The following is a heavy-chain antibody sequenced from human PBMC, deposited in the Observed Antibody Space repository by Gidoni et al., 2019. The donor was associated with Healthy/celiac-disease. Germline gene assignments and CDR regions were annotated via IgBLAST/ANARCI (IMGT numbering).Heavy chain of an antibody. CDR1: GVTFSDYY. CDR3: ARSLSPVDTAFMYYFDY. D-gene: IGHD5-18*01. CDR2: LSSSGSTI. V-gene: IGHV3-11*01. Sequence: QVQLVESGGGLVKPGGSLRLSCEASGVTFSDYYMSWIRQAPGQGLGCVSSLSSSGSTIYYADSVKGLFTISRDNAQTSLYVQMNSLRAEDTAVYYCARSLSPVDTAFMYYFDYWGQGTLVTVSS. J-gene: IGHJ4*02.